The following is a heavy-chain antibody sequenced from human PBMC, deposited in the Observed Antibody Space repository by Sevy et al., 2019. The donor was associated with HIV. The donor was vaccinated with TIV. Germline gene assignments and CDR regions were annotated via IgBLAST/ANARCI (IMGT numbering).Heavy chain of an antibody. Sequence: SETLSLTCTVSGASISSSGYYWGWIRQPPGKGLEWIASINYSGSTFYNPSLKSRVTISAVTSKNQFSLDLNSVTAADTAIYYCAGPILTYNNGWSYYDYWGQGTVVTVSS. CDR1: GASISSSGYY. CDR2: INYSGST. CDR3: AGPILTYNNGWSYYDY. J-gene: IGHJ4*02. V-gene: IGHV4-39*01. D-gene: IGHD6-19*01.